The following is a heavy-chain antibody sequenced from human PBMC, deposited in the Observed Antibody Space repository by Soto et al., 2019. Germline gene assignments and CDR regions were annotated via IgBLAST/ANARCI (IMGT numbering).Heavy chain of an antibody. CDR3: TRASGLYGAGDC. J-gene: IGHJ4*02. Sequence: QVPLVQSGTEVTKPGASVKVSCKASGYTFTSYGVSWVRQAPGQGLEWMGWISVYNGNTNYAQKYQGRVTLTTDTSTTTADMELRSLRSDDTAVYYCTRASGLYGAGDCWGQGTLVIVSS. CDR2: ISVYNGNT. V-gene: IGHV1-18*01. D-gene: IGHD2-21*01. CDR1: GYTFTSYG.